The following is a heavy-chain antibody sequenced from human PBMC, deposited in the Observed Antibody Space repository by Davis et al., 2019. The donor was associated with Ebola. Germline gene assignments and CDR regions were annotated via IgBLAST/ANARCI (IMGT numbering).Heavy chain of an antibody. CDR1: GFTFSSYW. CDR3: AKDTSNIWFDI. D-gene: IGHD2/OR15-2a*01. V-gene: IGHV3-23*01. J-gene: IGHJ3*02. Sequence: GESLKLSCAASGFTFSSYWMSWVRQAPGKGLEWVSTLGTSADTYYADSVKGRFTISRDNSKNTLYLQMNGLRVEDTAIYYCAKDTSNIWFDIWGQGTNVTVSS. CDR2: LGTSADT.